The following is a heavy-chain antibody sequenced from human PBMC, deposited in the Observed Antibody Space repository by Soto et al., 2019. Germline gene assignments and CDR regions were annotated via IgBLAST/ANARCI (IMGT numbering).Heavy chain of an antibody. CDR3: ARDLYSSGPYYYYYGMDV. D-gene: IGHD6-19*01. V-gene: IGHV4-4*07. Sequence: SETLSLTCTVSGGPISSYYWSWIRQPAGKGLEWIGRIYTSGSTNYNPSLKSRVTMSVDTSKNQFSLKLSSVTAADTAVYYCARDLYSSGPYYYYYGMDVWGQGTTVTVSS. J-gene: IGHJ6*02. CDR1: GGPISSYY. CDR2: IYTSGST.